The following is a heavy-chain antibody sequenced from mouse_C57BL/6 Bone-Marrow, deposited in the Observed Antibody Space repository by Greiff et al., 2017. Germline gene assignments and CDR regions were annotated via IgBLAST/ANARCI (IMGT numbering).Heavy chain of an antibody. CDR1: GYTFTDYY. J-gene: IGHJ3*01. Sequence: VQRVESGAELVRPGASVKLSCKASGYTFTDYYINWVKQRPGQGLEWIARIYPGSGNTYYNEKFKGKATLTAEKSSSTAYMPLSSLTSDDSAVYFCARPPWFAYWGQGTLVTVSA. V-gene: IGHV1-76*01. CDR2: IYPGSGNT. CDR3: ARPPWFAY.